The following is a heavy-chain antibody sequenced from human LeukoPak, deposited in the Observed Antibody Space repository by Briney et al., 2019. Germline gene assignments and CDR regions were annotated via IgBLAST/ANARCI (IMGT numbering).Heavy chain of an antibody. Sequence: PGGSLRLSCAASGFTFTDYWMHWVRQAPGKGRVWVSIINTDTRGIYYADSVKGRFTISRDNAQNTLYLQMNRLRAEDTAVYYCARAGAYHFDYWGQGTLVTVSS. CDR1: GFTFTDYW. V-gene: IGHV3-74*01. D-gene: IGHD3-16*01. CDR2: INTDTRGI. J-gene: IGHJ4*02. CDR3: ARAGAYHFDY.